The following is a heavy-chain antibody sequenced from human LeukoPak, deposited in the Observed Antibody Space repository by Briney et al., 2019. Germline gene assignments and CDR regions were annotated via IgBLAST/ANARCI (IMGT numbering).Heavy chain of an antibody. Sequence: PGGSLRLSCAASGFTFSSYAMSWVRQAPGKGLEWVSAISGSGGGTYYADSVKGRFTISRDNSKNTLYLQMNSLRAEDTAVYYCATLEDGYGGGTFDYWGQGTLVTVSS. J-gene: IGHJ4*02. CDR1: GFTFSSYA. D-gene: IGHD5-24*01. V-gene: IGHV3-23*01. CDR3: ATLEDGYGGGTFDY. CDR2: ISGSGGGT.